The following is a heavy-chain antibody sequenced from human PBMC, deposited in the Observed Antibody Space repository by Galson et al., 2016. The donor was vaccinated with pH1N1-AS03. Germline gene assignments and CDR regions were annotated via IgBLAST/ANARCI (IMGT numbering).Heavy chain of an antibody. CDR1: GASMRGSY. Sequence: ETLSLTCTVSGASMRGSYWTWVRQTPGQGLEWIGHMFYSGDGIYNPSFLGRAIISVDTSRNHFSLRLTSLTAADTARYYCASSPRYGYSDLWGRGTLVIVSS. J-gene: IGHJ2*01. V-gene: IGHV4-59*08. CDR3: ASSPRYGYSDL. CDR2: MFYSGDG.